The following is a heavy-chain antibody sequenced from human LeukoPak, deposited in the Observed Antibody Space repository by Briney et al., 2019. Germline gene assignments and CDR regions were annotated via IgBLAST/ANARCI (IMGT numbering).Heavy chain of an antibody. CDR2: ISAHNGNT. Sequence: ASVKVSCKASGYTFTSYGISWVRQAPGQGLEWMGWISAHNGNTNYAQKLQGRVTMTTDTSTSTAYMELRSLRSDDTAVYYCAREPDCSSTSCYKDYYYGMDVWGQGTTVTVSS. D-gene: IGHD2-2*02. J-gene: IGHJ6*02. CDR3: AREPDCSSTSCYKDYYYGMDV. CDR1: GYTFTSYG. V-gene: IGHV1-18*01.